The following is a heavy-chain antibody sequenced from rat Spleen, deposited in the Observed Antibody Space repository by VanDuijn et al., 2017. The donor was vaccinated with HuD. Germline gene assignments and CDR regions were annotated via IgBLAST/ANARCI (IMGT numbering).Heavy chain of an antibody. V-gene: IGHV5-46*01. CDR2: ISTSGGGDT. Sequence: EVQLVESGGGLVQPGRSMKLSCAASGFTFSSFPMAWVRQAPTKGLEWVATISTSGGGDTYYRDSVKGRFTISRDIAKSILFLEMDSLRSEDTATYYCARPTEGIAWFVYWGQGTLVTVSS. D-gene: IGHD1-11*01. CDR1: GFTFSSFP. J-gene: IGHJ3*01. CDR3: ARPTEGIAWFVY.